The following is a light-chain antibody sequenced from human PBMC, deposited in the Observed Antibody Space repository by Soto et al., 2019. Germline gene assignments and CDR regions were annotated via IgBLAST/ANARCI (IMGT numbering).Light chain of an antibody. CDR2: DVS. V-gene: IGKV3-11*01. CDR3: QQRYSWPIT. Sequence: EIVLTQSPATLSLSPGERATLSCRAGQSVRNSLTWYQQKPGQAPTLLIYDVSNRAAGIPARFSGSGSETDFTVTISSLEPEDFAVYYCQQRYSWPITFGQGTRLEIK. CDR1: QSVRNS. J-gene: IGKJ5*01.